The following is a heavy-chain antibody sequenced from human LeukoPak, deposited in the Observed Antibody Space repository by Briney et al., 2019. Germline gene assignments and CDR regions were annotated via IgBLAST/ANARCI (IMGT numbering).Heavy chain of an antibody. CDR1: GGSISSGSYY. CDR3: ARCSSVAGRNKIYYYYGMDV. J-gene: IGHJ6*02. CDR2: IYTSGST. D-gene: IGHD6-19*01. V-gene: IGHV4-61*02. Sequence: SETLSLTCTVSGGSISSGSYYWSWIRQPAGKGLEWIGRIYTSGSTNYNPSLKSRVTISVDTSKNQFSLKLSSVTAADTAVYYCARCSSVAGRNKIYYYYGMDVWGQGTTVTVSS.